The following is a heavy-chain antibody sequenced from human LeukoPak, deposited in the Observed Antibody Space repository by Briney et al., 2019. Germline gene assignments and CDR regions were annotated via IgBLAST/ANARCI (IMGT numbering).Heavy chain of an antibody. CDR1: GFTFSSYG. CDR3: AKVARYSYGYVPYYYYGTDV. J-gene: IGHJ6*02. V-gene: IGHV3-30*18. Sequence: PGGSLRLSCAASGFTFSSYGMHWVRQAPGKGLEWVAVISYDGSNKYYADSVKGRFTISRDNSKNTLYLQMNSLRAEDTAVYYCAKVARYSYGYVPYYYYGTDVWGQGTTVTVSS. D-gene: IGHD5-18*01. CDR2: ISYDGSNK.